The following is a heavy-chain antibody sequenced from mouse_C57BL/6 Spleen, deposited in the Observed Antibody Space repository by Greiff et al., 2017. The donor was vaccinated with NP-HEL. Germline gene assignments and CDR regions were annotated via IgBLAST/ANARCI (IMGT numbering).Heavy chain of an antibody. V-gene: IGHV1-55*01. CDR3: AREGYYGSRTWFAY. J-gene: IGHJ3*01. CDR1: GYTFTSYW. D-gene: IGHD1-1*01. CDR2: IYPGSGST. Sequence: QVQLQQPGAELVKPGASVKMSCKASGYTFTSYWITWVKQRPGQGLEWIGDIYPGSGSTNYNEKFKSKATLTVDKSSSTAYMQLSSLTSEDSAVYSCAREGYYGSRTWFAYWGQGTLVTVSA.